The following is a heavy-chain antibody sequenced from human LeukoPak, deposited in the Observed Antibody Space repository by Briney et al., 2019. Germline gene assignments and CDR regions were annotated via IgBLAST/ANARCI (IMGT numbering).Heavy chain of an antibody. D-gene: IGHD6-6*01. CDR2: ISADATGT. Sequence: GGSLRLSCAASGFTFTNYAMSWVRQAPGKGLEWVSIISADATGTYYADSLRGRFTISRDNSKNTLYLQVNSLRAEDTAVYYCAKSPHRLSSEIDRWGQGTLVTVSS. CDR1: GFTFTNYA. V-gene: IGHV3-23*01. J-gene: IGHJ5*02. CDR3: AKSPHRLSSEIDR.